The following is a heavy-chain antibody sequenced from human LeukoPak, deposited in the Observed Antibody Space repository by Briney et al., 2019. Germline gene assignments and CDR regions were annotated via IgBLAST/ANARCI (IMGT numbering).Heavy chain of an antibody. J-gene: IGHJ3*02. CDR2: ISYDGGNT. Sequence: GRSLRLSCAASGFTFSSYAMHWVRQAPGKGLEWVAVISYDGGNTYYADSVKGRFTISRDNSKNTLYLQMNSLRAEDTAVYYCARDQYYYDSSGAFDIWGQGTMVTVSS. D-gene: IGHD3-22*01. CDR1: GFTFSSYA. CDR3: ARDQYYYDSSGAFDI. V-gene: IGHV3-30-3*01.